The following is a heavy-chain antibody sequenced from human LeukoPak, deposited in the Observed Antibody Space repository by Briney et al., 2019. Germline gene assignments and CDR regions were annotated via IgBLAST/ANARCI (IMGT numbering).Heavy chain of an antibody. V-gene: IGHV3-48*03. CDR3: ARELLYSSSWHNWFDP. CDR2: ISSSGSTI. CDR1: GFTFSSYG. Sequence: GGSLRLSCAASGFTFSSYGMNRVRQAPGKGLEWVSYISSSGSTIYYADSVKGRFTISRDNAKNSLYLQMNSLRAEDTAVYYCARELLYSSSWHNWFDPWGQGTLVTVSS. J-gene: IGHJ5*02. D-gene: IGHD6-13*01.